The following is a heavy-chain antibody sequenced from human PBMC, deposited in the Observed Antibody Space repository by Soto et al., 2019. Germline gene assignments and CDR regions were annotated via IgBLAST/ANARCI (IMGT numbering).Heavy chain of an antibody. J-gene: IGHJ4*02. CDR3: AVDFRATGSY. D-gene: IGHD3-10*01. CDR2: SRNKAQRYTT. V-gene: IGHV3-72*01. Sequence: EVQLVESGGGLVQPGGSLRLSCAASGFTFRDHYIDWVRQAPGKGLEWVGRSRNKAQRYTTEYAASVKGRFTISRDDSKTSVYLEMNSLRTEDTAVYYCAVDFRATGSYWGQGVMGTVSS. CDR1: GFTFRDHY.